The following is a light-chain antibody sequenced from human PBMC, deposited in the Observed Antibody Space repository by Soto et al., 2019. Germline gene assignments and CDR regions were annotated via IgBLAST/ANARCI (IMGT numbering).Light chain of an antibody. V-gene: IGLV1-44*01. J-gene: IGLJ3*02. CDR2: NNN. Sequence: QSVLTQPPSASGTPGKLVTISCSGSNFNIGSHTVNWYQQLPGTAPKLLMHNNNQRPSGVPDRFSGSKSGTSASLAISGLQSEDEADYCCSVWDDSLKGWVFGGGTKLTVL. CDR1: NFNIGSHT. CDR3: SVWDDSLKGWV.